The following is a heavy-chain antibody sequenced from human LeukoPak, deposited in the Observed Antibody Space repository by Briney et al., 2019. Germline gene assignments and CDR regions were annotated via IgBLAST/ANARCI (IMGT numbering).Heavy chain of an antibody. CDR1: GGSISSYY. Sequence: SETLSLTCTVSGGSISSYYWSWIRQPAGKGLGWIGRFYISGSTNYNPSLKSRVTMSVDTSKNQFSLGLNSVTAADTAVYYCARDFLLQSEGLFDYWGQGTLVAVSS. CDR2: FYISGST. J-gene: IGHJ4*02. V-gene: IGHV4-4*07. D-gene: IGHD4-11*01. CDR3: ARDFLLQSEGLFDY.